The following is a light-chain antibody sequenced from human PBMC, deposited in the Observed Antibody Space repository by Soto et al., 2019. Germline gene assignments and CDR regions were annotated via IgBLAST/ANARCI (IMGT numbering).Light chain of an antibody. CDR2: TTS. CDR3: HQRQYWPPIT. Sequence: EIVLTQSPGTLSLSPGEIATLSCGASQSISVTYLAWYQQKPVQAPRLLIYTTSIRATGIPDRFSGSGSGTDFTLTISSLEPEDFAGYYCHQRQYWPPITFGQGTRLEIK. CDR1: QSISVTY. J-gene: IGKJ5*01. V-gene: IGKV3D-20*02.